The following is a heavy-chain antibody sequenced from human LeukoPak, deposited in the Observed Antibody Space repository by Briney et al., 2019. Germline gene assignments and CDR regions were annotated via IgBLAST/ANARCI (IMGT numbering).Heavy chain of an antibody. CDR1: GVSISSCSYY. CDR3: ARGFGVDSSGWYGGFDY. Sequence: PSQTLSLTCTVSGVSISSCSYYWSWIRQPAGKGLEWIGRIYTSGSTNYNPSLKSRRTISVDTSKNQFSLKLSSVTAADTAVYYCARGFGVDSSGWYGGFDYWGQGTLVTVSS. J-gene: IGHJ4*02. D-gene: IGHD6-19*01. CDR2: IYTSGST. V-gene: IGHV4-61*02.